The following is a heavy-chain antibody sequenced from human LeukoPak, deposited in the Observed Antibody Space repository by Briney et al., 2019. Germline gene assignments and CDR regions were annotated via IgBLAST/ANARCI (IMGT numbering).Heavy chain of an antibody. J-gene: IGHJ4*02. V-gene: IGHV3-7*01. D-gene: IGHD1-26*01. CDR2: IKQDGSER. CDR3: VRDTGGSGSYPDY. Sequence: GGSLRLSCAASGFTFSNYWMTWVRQAPGKGLEWVANIKQDGSERYYVDSVRGRFTISRDNAKNAVYLQVNSLRVEDTAMYYCVRDTGGSGSYPDYWGQGVLVTVSS. CDR1: GFTFSNYW.